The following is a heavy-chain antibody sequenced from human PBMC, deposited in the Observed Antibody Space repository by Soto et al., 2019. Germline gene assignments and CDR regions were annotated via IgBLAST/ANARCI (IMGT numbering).Heavy chain of an antibody. J-gene: IGHJ6*02. V-gene: IGHV4-30-4*01. Sequence: PSETLSLTCSVSGGSISSGDYYWSWIRQPPGKGLEWIGYIYYSGSTYYNPSLKSRVTISVDTSKNQFSLKLSSVTAADTAVYYCARVSSYYDYYYYGMDVWGQGTTVTVS. CDR1: GGSISSGDYY. CDR2: IYYSGST. CDR3: ARVSSYYDYYYYGMDV. D-gene: IGHD1-26*01.